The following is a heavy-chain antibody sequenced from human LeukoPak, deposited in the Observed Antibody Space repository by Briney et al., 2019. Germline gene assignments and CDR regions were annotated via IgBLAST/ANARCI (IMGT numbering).Heavy chain of an antibody. J-gene: IGHJ6*03. Sequence: PQTLSLTCTVSGGSISSGDYYWSWIRQPPGKGLEWIGYIYYSGSTYYNPSLKGRVTISVDTSKNQFSLKLSSVTAADTAVYYCARGGYGGYYYYMDVWGKGTTVTVSS. CDR3: ARGGYGGYYYYMDV. CDR1: GGSISSGDYY. CDR2: IYYSGST. D-gene: IGHD5-18*01. V-gene: IGHV4-30-4*08.